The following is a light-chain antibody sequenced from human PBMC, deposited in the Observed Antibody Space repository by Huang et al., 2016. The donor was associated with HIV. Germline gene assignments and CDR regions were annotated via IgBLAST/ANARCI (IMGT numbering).Light chain of an antibody. J-gene: IGKJ5*01. CDR3: QQYDNWPLT. CDR2: GAS. CDR1: HSVRSN. V-gene: IGKV3-15*01. Sequence: STRAWGPGERAPLACGDRHSVRSNLAWYQQKPGQAPRLLIHGASTRATGIPARFSGSGSGTEFTLAISSLQSEDSGVYFCQQYDNWPLTFGQGTRLEIK.